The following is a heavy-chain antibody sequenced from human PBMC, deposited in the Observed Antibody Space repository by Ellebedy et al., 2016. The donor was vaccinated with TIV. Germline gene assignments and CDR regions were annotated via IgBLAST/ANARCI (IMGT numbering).Heavy chain of an antibody. CDR1: GFNFNNYA. CDR3: ARTPRGGTYFFDF. Sequence: GESLKISCAASGFNFNNYAIYWVRQAPGKGLEWVALISFDGSNKYYADSVKGRFTISRDNSKNTLYLQMHSLRTEDTAVYYCARTPRGGTYFFDFWGQGTLVTVSS. J-gene: IGHJ4*02. V-gene: IGHV3-30-3*01. D-gene: IGHD2-15*01. CDR2: ISFDGSNK.